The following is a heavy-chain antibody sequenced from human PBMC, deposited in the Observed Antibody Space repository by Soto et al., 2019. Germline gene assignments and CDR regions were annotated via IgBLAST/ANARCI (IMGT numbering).Heavy chain of an antibody. CDR3: AAGGGLPRYY. CDR2: IYHSGST. V-gene: IGHV4-30-2*01. D-gene: IGHD5-12*01. CDR1: GGSISSGGYS. J-gene: IGHJ4*02. Sequence: QLQLQESGSGLVKPSQTLSLTCAVSGGSISSGGYSWSWIRQPPGKGLEWIGYIYHSGSTYYNPPIKSRVTMSVDRSKNQFSLKLSSVTAADTAVYYCAAGGGLPRYYWGQGTLVTVSS.